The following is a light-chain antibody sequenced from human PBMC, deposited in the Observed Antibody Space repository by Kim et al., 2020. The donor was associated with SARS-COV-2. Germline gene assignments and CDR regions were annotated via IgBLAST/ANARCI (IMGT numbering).Light chain of an antibody. CDR1: SSDVGGYNY. Sequence: QSALTQPPSASGSPGQSVTISCTGTSSDVGGYNYVSWYQHHPGKAPKLMIYDVYKRPSGVPDRFSGSKSGNTASLTVSGLQAEDEADYYCNSYAGPKNGRVFGGGTQLTVL. CDR3: NSYAGPKNGRV. J-gene: IGLJ3*02. V-gene: IGLV2-8*01. CDR2: DVY.